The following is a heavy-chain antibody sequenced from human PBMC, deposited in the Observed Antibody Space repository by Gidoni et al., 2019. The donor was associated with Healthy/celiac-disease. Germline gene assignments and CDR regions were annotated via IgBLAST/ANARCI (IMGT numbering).Heavy chain of an antibody. CDR1: GFTFSSYW. J-gene: IGHJ3*02. D-gene: IGHD3-22*01. V-gene: IGHV3-7*01. CDR2: IKQDGSEK. CDR3: ARVSSVIFDAFDI. Sequence: EVQPVESGGGLVQPGGSLRLSCAASGFTFSSYWMSWVRQAPGKGLEWVANIKQDGSEKYYVDSVKGRFTISRDNAKNSLYLQMNSLRAEDTAVYYCARVSSVIFDAFDIWGQGTMVTVSS.